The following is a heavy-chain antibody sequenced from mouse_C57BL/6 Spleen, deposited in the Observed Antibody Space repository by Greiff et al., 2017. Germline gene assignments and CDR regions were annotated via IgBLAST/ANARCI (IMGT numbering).Heavy chain of an antibody. D-gene: IGHD1-1*01. Sequence: EVQLQQSGPELVKPGASVKISCKASGYTFTDYYMNWVKQSHGKSLEWIGDINPNNGGTSYNQKFKGKATLTVDKSSSTAYMEHRSLTSEDSAVYYYSRGSSFDYWGQGTTLTVSS. V-gene: IGHV1-26*01. CDR2: INPNNGGT. CDR3: SRGSSFDY. J-gene: IGHJ2*01. CDR1: GYTFTDYY.